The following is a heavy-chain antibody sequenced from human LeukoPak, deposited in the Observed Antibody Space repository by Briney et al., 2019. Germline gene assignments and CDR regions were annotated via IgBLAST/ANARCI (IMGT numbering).Heavy chain of an antibody. CDR3: ARGGTYYDFWSGQSDY. D-gene: IGHD3-3*01. J-gene: IGHJ4*02. Sequence: ASVKVSCKASGYTFTSYDINWVRQATGQGLEWMGWMNPNSGNTGYAQKFQGGVTITRNTSISTAYMELSSLRSEDTAVYYCARGGTYYDFWSGQSDYWGQGTLVTVSS. CDR1: GYTFTSYD. V-gene: IGHV1-8*03. CDR2: MNPNSGNT.